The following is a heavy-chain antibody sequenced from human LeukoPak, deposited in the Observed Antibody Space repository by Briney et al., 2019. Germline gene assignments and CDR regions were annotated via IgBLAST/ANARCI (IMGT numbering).Heavy chain of an antibody. CDR2: ISGSGGST. V-gene: IGHV3-23*01. Sequence: GGSLRLSCAASGFTFSSYAMSWVRQAPGKGLEWVSAISGSGGSTYYADSVKGRFTISRDNSKNTLYLRMNSLRAEDTAVYYCAKAYCSSTSCYADYWGQGTLVTVSS. CDR3: AKAYCSSTSCYADY. CDR1: GFTFSSYA. D-gene: IGHD2-2*01. J-gene: IGHJ4*02.